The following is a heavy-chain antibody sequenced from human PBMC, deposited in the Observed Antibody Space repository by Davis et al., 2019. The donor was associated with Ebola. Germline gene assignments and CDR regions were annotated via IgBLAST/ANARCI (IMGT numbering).Heavy chain of an antibody. D-gene: IGHD3-10*01. CDR1: GGSISSSSYY. CDR3: ARGRYGSGSYGEGMDV. V-gene: IGHV4-39*07. CDR2: INHSGST. J-gene: IGHJ6*02. Sequence: SETLSLTCTVSGGSISSSSYYWGWIRQPPGKGLEWIGEINHSGSTNYNPSLKSRVTISVDTSKNQFSLKLSSVTAADTAVYYCARGRYGSGSYGEGMDVWGQGTTVTVSS.